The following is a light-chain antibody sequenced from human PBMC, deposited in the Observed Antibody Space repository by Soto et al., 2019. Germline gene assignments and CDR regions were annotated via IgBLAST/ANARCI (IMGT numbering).Light chain of an antibody. CDR1: QDISNY. J-gene: IGKJ2*01. V-gene: IGKV1-33*01. CDR2: DAS. CDR3: QQYDNLPYT. Sequence: IQMTQSPSYLSASVGDRVTITCQTSQDISNYLNGYQQKPGKAPKLLIYDASNLETGVPSRFSGSGSGTDFTFTISSLQPEDIAIYYCQQYDNLPYTFGQGTKLEIK.